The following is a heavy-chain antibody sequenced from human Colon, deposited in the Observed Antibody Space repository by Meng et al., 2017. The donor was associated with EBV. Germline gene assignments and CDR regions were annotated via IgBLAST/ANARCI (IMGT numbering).Heavy chain of an antibody. J-gene: IGHJ4*02. Sequence: VQQQQWGAGLLKPSETLSLTCAVYGGSFSGYYWSWIRQPPEKGLEWIGEINHSGSTNYNPSLKSRVTISVDTSKKQFSLKLSSVTAADTAVYYCARGPGGSYYLYYFDYWGQGTLVTVSS. V-gene: IGHV4-34*01. CDR2: INHSGST. CDR1: GGSFSGYY. CDR3: ARGPGGSYYLYYFDY. D-gene: IGHD1-26*01.